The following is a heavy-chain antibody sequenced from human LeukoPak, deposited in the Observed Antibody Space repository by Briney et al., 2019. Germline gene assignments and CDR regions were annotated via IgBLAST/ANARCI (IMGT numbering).Heavy chain of an antibody. V-gene: IGHV3-23*01. Sequence: GGSLRLSCAASGFTLSSYAMSWVRQAPGKGLEWVSAISVSGNTYHADPVKGRFTISRNSSKNTLYLQMNRLRAEDAAVYYCAKAPVTTCSGAYCYPFDYWGQGTLVTASS. D-gene: IGHD2-21*01. CDR3: AKAPVTTCSGAYCYPFDY. CDR1: GFTLSSYA. J-gene: IGHJ4*02. CDR2: ISVSGNT.